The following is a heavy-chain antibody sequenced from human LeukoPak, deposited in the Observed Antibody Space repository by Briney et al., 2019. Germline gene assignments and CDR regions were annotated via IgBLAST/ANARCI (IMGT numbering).Heavy chain of an antibody. CDR1: GFTFSSYA. CDR2: ISGSGGST. J-gene: IGHJ4*02. D-gene: IGHD3-10*01. Sequence: GGFLRLSCAASGFTFSSYAMSWVRQAPGKGLEWVSAISGSGGSTYYADSVKGRFTISRDNSKNTLYLQMNSLRAEDTAVYYCAKMRRGSGSYYKYYFDYWGQGTLVTVSS. CDR3: AKMRRGSGSYYKYYFDY. V-gene: IGHV3-23*01.